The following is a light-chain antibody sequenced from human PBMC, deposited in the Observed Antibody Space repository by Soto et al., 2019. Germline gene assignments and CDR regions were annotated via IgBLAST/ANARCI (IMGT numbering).Light chain of an antibody. CDR1: QSISTN. J-gene: IGKJ5*01. V-gene: IGKV3-20*01. Sequence: EIVMTQSPATLSVSPGERATLYCRASQSISTNLAWYQQKPGQAPRLLIYGASSRATGIPDRFSGSGSGTDFTLTISRLEPEDFAVYCCQQYGSSPITFGQGTRLEI. CDR3: QQYGSSPIT. CDR2: GAS.